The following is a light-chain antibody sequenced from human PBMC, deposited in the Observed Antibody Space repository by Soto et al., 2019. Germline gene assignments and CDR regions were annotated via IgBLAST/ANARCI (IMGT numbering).Light chain of an antibody. CDR3: QKCDSAPRT. V-gene: IGKV1-27*01. CDR2: AAS. Sequence: DLQMTQSPSSLSASVGEKVTITCRASQAISNSLAWYHQRPGDAPKLLVYAASTLQTGVSSRFSGGGSGTHFTLTIDSLQPGDVGAYYCQKCDSAPRTFGRGTTVEI. CDR1: QAISNS. J-gene: IGKJ1*01.